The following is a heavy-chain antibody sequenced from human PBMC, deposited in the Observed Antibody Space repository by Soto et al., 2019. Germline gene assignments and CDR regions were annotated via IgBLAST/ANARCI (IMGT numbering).Heavy chain of an antibody. Sequence: ASVKVSCKASGYTFTGYYMHWVRQAPGQGLEWMGWINPNSGGTNYAQKFQGWVTMTRDTSISTAYMELSRLRSDDTAVYYCARDRRPYSSSSGGYNWFDPWGQGTLVKVSS. CDR2: INPNSGGT. CDR3: ARDRRPYSSSSGGYNWFDP. V-gene: IGHV1-2*04. CDR1: GYTFTGYY. J-gene: IGHJ5*02. D-gene: IGHD6-6*01.